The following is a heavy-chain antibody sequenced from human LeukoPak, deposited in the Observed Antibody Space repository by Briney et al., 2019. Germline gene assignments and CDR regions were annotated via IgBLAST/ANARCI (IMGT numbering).Heavy chain of an antibody. CDR3: AGGPNVGYSYVPDY. V-gene: IGHV4-39*07. D-gene: IGHD5-18*01. CDR2: IYYSGST. CDR1: GGSISSSSYY. Sequence: SETLSLTCTVSGGSISSSSYYWGWIRQPPGKGLEWIGSIYYSGSTYYNPSLKSRVTISVDTSKNQFSLKLSSVTAADTAVYYCAGGPNVGYSYVPDYWGQGTLVTVSS. J-gene: IGHJ4*02.